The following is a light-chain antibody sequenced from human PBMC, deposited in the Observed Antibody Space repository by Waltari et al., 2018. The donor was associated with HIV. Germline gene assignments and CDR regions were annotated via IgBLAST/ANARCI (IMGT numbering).Light chain of an antibody. CDR3: CSYAGSSIVV. V-gene: IGLV2-23*02. CDR1: SSAVGSYTL. Sequence: QSALPQPASVSGSPGQPITISCTGTSSAVGSYTLVSWYQQHPGKAPKLMIYEVSKRPSGVSNRFSGSKSGNTASLTISGLQAEDEADYYCCSYAGSSIVVFGGGTKLTVL. J-gene: IGLJ2*01. CDR2: EVS.